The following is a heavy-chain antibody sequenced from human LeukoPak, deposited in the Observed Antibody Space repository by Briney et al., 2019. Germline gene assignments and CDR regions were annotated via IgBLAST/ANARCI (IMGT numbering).Heavy chain of an antibody. Sequence: GGSLRLSCAASGFTFSSYAMSWIRQAPGKGLEWVSAISNSGGSTYYADSVKGRFTISRDNSKNTLYLQMNSLRAEDTAVYYCAKVLALYGDYDYWGQGTLVTVSS. D-gene: IGHD4-17*01. CDR3: AKVLALYGDYDY. CDR1: GFTFSSYA. V-gene: IGHV3-23*01. J-gene: IGHJ4*02. CDR2: ISNSGGST.